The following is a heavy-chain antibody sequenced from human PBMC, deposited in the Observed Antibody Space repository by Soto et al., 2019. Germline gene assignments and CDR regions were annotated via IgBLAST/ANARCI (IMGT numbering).Heavy chain of an antibody. CDR1: GGSISSYY. J-gene: IGHJ4*02. V-gene: IGHV4-59*08. Sequence: SDTLDLTCTVSGGSISSYYWGWIRQPPGKGLEWIGYIYYSGSTNYNPSLKSRVTISVDTSKNQFSLKLSSVTAADTAVYYCARRVDYVWGSYRYSPYFDYWGQGTLVTVS. D-gene: IGHD3-16*02. CDR2: IYYSGST. CDR3: ARRVDYVWGSYRYSPYFDY.